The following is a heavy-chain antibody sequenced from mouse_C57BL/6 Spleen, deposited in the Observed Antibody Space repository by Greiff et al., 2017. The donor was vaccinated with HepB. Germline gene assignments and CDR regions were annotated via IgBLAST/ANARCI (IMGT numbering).Heavy chain of an antibody. CDR1: EYEFPSHD. CDR3: ARRSNYYGSWYFDV. V-gene: IGHV5-2*01. CDR2: INSDGGST. J-gene: IGHJ1*03. Sequence: EVKLMESGGGLVQPGESLKLSCESNEYEFPSHDMSWVRKTPEKRLELVAAINSDGGSTYYPDTMERRFIISRDNTKKTLYLQMSSLRSEDTALYYCARRSNYYGSWYFDVWGTGTTVTVSS. D-gene: IGHD1-1*01.